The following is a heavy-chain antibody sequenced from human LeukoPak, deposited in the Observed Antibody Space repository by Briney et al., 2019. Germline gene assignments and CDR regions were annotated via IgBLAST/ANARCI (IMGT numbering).Heavy chain of an antibody. CDR2: VSYSGDT. J-gene: IGHJ4*02. D-gene: IGHD5-18*01. Sequence: SETLSLTCTVSGGSINTYYWSWLRQPPGKGLEWIGFVSYSGDTDYNPSLKGRVTLSVDLSKNHFSLKLSSVTAADTAVCYCARHDHGYSSGRFDYWGQGTLVTVSS. V-gene: IGHV4-59*01. CDR3: ARHDHGYSSGRFDY. CDR1: GGSINTYY.